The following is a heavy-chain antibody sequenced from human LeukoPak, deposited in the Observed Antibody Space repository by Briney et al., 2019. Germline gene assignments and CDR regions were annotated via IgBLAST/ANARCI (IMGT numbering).Heavy chain of an antibody. J-gene: IGHJ4*02. CDR3: ARRVPAASGMGFDY. V-gene: IGHV4-4*08. Sequence: SEAPSHTRAVSCGSFCGYYWKWIRPPPGERPGWIGYVNAVGRTKYNPSLSRRLTIYVDQSKNQFSLKSNSVTAADSAVYFCARRVPAASGMGFDYWGQGTLVAVSS. D-gene: IGHD2-2*01. CDR1: CGSFCGYY. CDR2: VNAVGRT.